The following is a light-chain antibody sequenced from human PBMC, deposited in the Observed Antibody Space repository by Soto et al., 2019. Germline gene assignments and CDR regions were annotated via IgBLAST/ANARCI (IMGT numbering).Light chain of an antibody. CDR2: GAS. J-gene: IGKJ4*02. V-gene: IGKV3-15*01. CDR3: HQYNNGTLT. CDR1: QWLXSY. Sequence: IGVTQSPATLSVSPGESATLSCRASQWLXSYFGWYQQKPGQAPRVLXYGASTSANDIPASLSGSGSGTEFTRTISSRQSEDCARYYWHQYNNGTLTFGGGTKVDIK.